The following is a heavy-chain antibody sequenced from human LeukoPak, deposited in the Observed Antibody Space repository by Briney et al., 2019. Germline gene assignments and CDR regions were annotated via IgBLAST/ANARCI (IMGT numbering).Heavy chain of an antibody. CDR3: ARGMYYYDSSGYFEAGHYYYMDV. J-gene: IGHJ6*03. V-gene: IGHV3-20*04. D-gene: IGHD3-22*01. Sequence: RGAPRLSCAASWCTLEDYGMGWVHTTPREGLECGQSITSDGGSTGYADSVKGRFTISRDNAKVALSLQINSLRAEDTVLYYCARGMYYYDSSGYFEAGHYYYMDVWGKGTTVTVSS. CDR1: WCTLEDYG. CDR2: ITSDGGST.